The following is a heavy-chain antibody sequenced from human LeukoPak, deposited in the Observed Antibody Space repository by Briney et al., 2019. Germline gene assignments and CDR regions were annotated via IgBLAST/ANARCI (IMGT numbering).Heavy chain of an antibody. D-gene: IGHD1-14*01. CDR3: ARAPEAPPAFDY. Sequence: GSLRLSCAASGFTFTNDFMTWVRQAPGKGLEWIGRIYTSGSTNYNPSLKSRVTISVDTSKNQFSLKLSSVTAADTAVYYCARAPEAPPAFDYWGQGTLVTVSS. CDR1: GFTFTNDF. CDR2: IYTSGST. J-gene: IGHJ4*02. V-gene: IGHV4-4*08.